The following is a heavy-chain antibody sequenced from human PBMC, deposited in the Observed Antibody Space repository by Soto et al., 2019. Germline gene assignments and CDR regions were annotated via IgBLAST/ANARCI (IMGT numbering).Heavy chain of an antibody. D-gene: IGHD6-13*01. Sequence: SETLSLTCAVSGYSISSSNWWGWIRQPPGKGLEWIGYIYYSGTTYYNPSLKSRITINPDTSKNQFSPQLNSVTPEDTAVYYCARDAGYSSSWYFDYWGQGTLVTVSS. CDR2: IYYSGTT. J-gene: IGHJ4*02. CDR1: GYSISSSNW. CDR3: ARDAGYSSSWYFDY. V-gene: IGHV4-28*03.